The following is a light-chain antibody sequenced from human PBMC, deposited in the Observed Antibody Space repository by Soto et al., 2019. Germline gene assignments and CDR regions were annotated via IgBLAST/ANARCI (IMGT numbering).Light chain of an antibody. J-gene: IGLJ3*02. V-gene: IGLV2-23*01. CDR1: SSDVGGYNY. CDR3: CSYTDGSSLV. Sequence: QSALTQPASVSGSPGQSITISCTGTSSDVGGYNYVSWYQQHPGKAPQLIIFEGNKRPSRVSDRFSGCMSANMASLTISGLQAEDEAEYYCCSYTDGSSLVFGGGTKLTVL. CDR2: EGN.